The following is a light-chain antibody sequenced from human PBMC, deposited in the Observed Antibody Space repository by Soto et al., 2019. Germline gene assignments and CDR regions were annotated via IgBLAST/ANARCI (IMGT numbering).Light chain of an antibody. Sequence: KVLTQSPGTLSLSPGERATLSCRASQSVSSSLAWYQQKPGQAPRLLIYDASNGATGIPARFSGSGSGTDFTLTISSLEPEDFAIYYCQQRGSWPWTFGQGTKAAIK. J-gene: IGKJ1*01. CDR2: DAS. CDR3: QQRGSWPWT. V-gene: IGKV3-11*01. CDR1: QSVSSS.